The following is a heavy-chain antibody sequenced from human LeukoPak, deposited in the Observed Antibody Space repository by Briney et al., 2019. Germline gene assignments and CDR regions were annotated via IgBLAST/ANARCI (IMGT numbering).Heavy chain of an antibody. Sequence: PGGSLRLSCAASGFTVSSNYMSWVRQAPGKGLEWVSVIYSGGSTCYADSVKGRFTISRDNSKNTRYLQMNSLRAEDTAVYYCARDLYYEYGMDVWGQGTTVTVSS. CDR1: GFTVSSNY. CDR3: ARDLYYEYGMDV. CDR2: IYSGGST. J-gene: IGHJ6*02. V-gene: IGHV3-66*01. D-gene: IGHD3-22*01.